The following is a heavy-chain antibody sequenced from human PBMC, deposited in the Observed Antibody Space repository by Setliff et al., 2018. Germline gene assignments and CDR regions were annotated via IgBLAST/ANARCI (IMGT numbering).Heavy chain of an antibody. Sequence: AGGSLRLSCAASGFTFSGYYMQWVRQAPGKGLEWVSGINWNGGSTGYADSVKGRFTISRDNAKNSLYLQMNSLRAEDTALYYCARVVELYYNFWSGYYPSNYYYYMDVWGKGTTVTVSS. CDR3: ARVVELYYNFWSGYYPSNYYYYMDV. CDR1: GFTFSGYY. D-gene: IGHD3-3*01. V-gene: IGHV3-20*04. CDR2: INWNGGST. J-gene: IGHJ6*03.